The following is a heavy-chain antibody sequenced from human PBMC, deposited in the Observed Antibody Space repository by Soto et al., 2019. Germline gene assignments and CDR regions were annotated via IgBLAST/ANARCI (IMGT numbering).Heavy chain of an antibody. CDR2: IYYSGST. D-gene: IGHD3-10*01. CDR1: GGSISSSSYY. CDR3: ARHATSLSLLWSGELLGLKLGWFGP. V-gene: IGHV4-39*01. Sequence: ASETLSLTCTVSGGSISSSSYYWGWIRQPPGKGLEWIGSIYYSGSTYYNPSLKSRVTISVDTSKNQFSLKLSSVTAADTAVYYCARHATSLSLLWSGELLGLKLGWFGPWGQGTLVTVSS. J-gene: IGHJ5*02.